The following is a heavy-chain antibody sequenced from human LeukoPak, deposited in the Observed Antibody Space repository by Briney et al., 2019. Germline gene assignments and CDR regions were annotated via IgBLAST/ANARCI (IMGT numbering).Heavy chain of an antibody. CDR2: ISSSGSTI. J-gene: IGHJ4*02. Sequence: PGGSLRLSCAASGFTFSSYKMNWVRQAPGKGLEWVSYISSSGSTIYYADSVKGRFTISRDNAKNSLYLQMNSLRAEDTAVFYCAKGGARLHSYYFDYWGQGTLVTVSS. V-gene: IGHV3-48*03. CDR3: AKGGARLHSYYFDY. CDR1: GFTFSSYK. D-gene: IGHD1-26*01.